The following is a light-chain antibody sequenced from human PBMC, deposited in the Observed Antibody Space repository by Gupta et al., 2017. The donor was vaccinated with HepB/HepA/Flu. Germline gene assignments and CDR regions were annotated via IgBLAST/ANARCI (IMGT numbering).Light chain of an antibody. Sequence: DIQMTQSPSSLSASVGDRVTITCRASQSITNFVNWYQQKPGKAPKLLIYGASTLQRGVPSGFTGSGSGTDFTLTINSLQPEDFATYYCQQSDSTPLTFGGGTTVEL. J-gene: IGKJ4*01. V-gene: IGKV1-39*01. CDR3: QQSDSTPLT. CDR1: QSITNF. CDR2: GAS.